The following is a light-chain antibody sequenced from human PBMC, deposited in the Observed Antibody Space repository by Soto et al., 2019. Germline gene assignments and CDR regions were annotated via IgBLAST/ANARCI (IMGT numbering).Light chain of an antibody. J-gene: IGLJ2*01. CDR3: SSYTSISTVV. CDR1: SSDVGDYNS. V-gene: IGLV2-14*01. CDR2: EVS. Sequence: QSALTQPASVSGSPGQSITISCTGTSSDVGDYNSVSWYQQHPGEAPKLMIYEVSNRPSGVSNRFSGSKSGNTASLTISGLQAEDEADYYCSSYTSISTVVFGGGTKLTVL.